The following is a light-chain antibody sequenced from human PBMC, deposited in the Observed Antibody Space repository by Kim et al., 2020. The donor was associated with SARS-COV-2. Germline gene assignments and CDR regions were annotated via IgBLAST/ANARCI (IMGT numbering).Light chain of an antibody. Sequence: DIVMTQSPDSLAVSLGERATINCKSSQSVLYSSNNKNYLAWYQQKPGQPPKLLIYWASTRESGVPDRFSGSGSGTDFTLTISSLQAEDVAVYYCQQYYSTHALTFGGGTKLEI. J-gene: IGKJ4*01. CDR1: QSVLYSSNNKNY. V-gene: IGKV4-1*01. CDR2: WAS. CDR3: QQYYSTHALT.